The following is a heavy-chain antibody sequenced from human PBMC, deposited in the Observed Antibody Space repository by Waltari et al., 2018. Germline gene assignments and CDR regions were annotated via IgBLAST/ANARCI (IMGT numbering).Heavy chain of an antibody. CDR1: GFTFSSYA. D-gene: IGHD4-17*01. V-gene: IGHV3-23*01. Sequence: EVQLXESGXGLVHPGGSLRLSCAASGFTFSSYAMSWVRQAPGKGLEXVSAIXGSGGXTYYADSVKGXFTISRDNSKNTLYLQMXSLRAEDTXVXYCXKQLLGDYPFDXWGQGTLVTVSS. CDR2: IXGSGGXT. J-gene: IGHJ4*02. CDR3: XKQLLGDYPFDX.